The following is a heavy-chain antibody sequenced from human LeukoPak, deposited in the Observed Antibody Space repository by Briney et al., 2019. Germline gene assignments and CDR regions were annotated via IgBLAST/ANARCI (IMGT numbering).Heavy chain of an antibody. CDR2: ISSSSSYI. V-gene: IGHV3-21*01. Sequence: GGSPRLSCAASGFTFSSYSMNWVRQAPGKGLEWVSSISSSSSYIYYADSVKGRFTISRDNAKNSLYLQMNSLRAEDTAVYYCARVAAAAVHDWGQGTLVTVSS. J-gene: IGHJ4*02. D-gene: IGHD6-13*01. CDR3: ARVAAAAVHD. CDR1: GFTFSSYS.